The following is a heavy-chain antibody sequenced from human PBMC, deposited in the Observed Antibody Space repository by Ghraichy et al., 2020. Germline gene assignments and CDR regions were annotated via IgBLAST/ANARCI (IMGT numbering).Heavy chain of an antibody. CDR1: GGTFSSYT. CDR3: ARDRLVGATFGFDP. CDR2: IIPILGIA. D-gene: IGHD1-26*01. J-gene: IGHJ5*02. V-gene: IGHV1-69*04. Sequence: SVKVSCKASGGTFSSYTISWVRQAPGQGLEWMGRIIPILGIANYAQKFQGRVTITADKSTSTAYMELSSLRSEDTAVYYCARDRLVGATFGFDPWGQGTLVTVSS.